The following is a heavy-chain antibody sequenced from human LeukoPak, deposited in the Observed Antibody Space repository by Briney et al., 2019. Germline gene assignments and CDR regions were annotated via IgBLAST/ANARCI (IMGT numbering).Heavy chain of an antibody. CDR3: SRIKYGGNSGYHFDY. Sequence: AGGSLRLSCSASGFNFNYFAMSWIRQAPGKRLEWVSTIGDSGSGGSYADSVRGRFTISRDNSKNMVYLQMHSLRVDDSAVYYCSRIKYGGNSGYHFDYWGQGTLVTVCS. CDR1: GFNFNYFA. J-gene: IGHJ4*02. CDR2: IGDSGSGG. D-gene: IGHD4-23*01. V-gene: IGHV3-23*01.